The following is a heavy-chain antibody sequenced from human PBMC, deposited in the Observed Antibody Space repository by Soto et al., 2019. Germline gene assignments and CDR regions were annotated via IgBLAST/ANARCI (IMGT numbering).Heavy chain of an antibody. CDR1: GFTFSSYW. V-gene: IGHV3-7*03. Sequence: RRLSCAASGFTFSSYWMSWVRQAPGKGLEWVANIKQDGSEKYYVDSVKGRFTISRDNAKNSLYLQMNSLRAEDTAVYYCARDPAYSSSWFVSKPRFYYGMDVWGQGTTVTVSS. CDR3: ARDPAYSSSWFVSKPRFYYGMDV. CDR2: IKQDGSEK. D-gene: IGHD6-13*01. J-gene: IGHJ6*02.